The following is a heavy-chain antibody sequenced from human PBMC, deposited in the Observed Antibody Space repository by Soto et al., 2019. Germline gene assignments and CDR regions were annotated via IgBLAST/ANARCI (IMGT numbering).Heavy chain of an antibody. J-gene: IGHJ6*02. V-gene: IGHV1-69*06. CDR2: IIPIFGTA. D-gene: IGHD4-4*01. CDR3: ARGGVTTFYYYGMDV. Sequence: SVKVSCKASGGTFSSYAISWVRQAPGQGLEWMGGIIPIFGTANYAQKFQGRVTITADKSTSTAYMELSSLRSEDTAVYYCARGGVTTFYYYGMDVWGQGTTVTVSS. CDR1: GGTFSSYA.